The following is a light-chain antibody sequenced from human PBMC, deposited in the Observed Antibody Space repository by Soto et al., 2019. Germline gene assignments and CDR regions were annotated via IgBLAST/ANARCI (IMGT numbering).Light chain of an antibody. J-gene: IGLJ1*01. V-gene: IGLV2-14*03. CDR3: SSFTGSSYYV. Sequence: QSALTQPASVSGSPGQSITISCTGTSSDVGAYNYVSWYQQHPGRAPQLIIYHVSNRPSGVSNRFSGSKSDNTASLTISGLQAEDEADYYCSSFTGSSYYVFGPGTKLTVL. CDR2: HVS. CDR1: SSDVGAYNY.